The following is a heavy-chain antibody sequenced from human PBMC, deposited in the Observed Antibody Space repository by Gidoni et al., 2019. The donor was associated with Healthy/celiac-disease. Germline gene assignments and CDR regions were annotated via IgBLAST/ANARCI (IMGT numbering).Heavy chain of an antibody. CDR3: ARGGGYCSSTSCPVPGGMDV. CDR1: GGSFSGYY. Sequence: QVQLQQWGAGLLKPSETLSLTCAVYGGSFSGYYWRWIRQPPGKGLEWIGEINHSGSTNYNPSLKSRVTISVDTSKNQFSLKLSSVTAADTAVYYCARGGGYCSSTSCPVPGGMDVWGQGTTVTVSS. J-gene: IGHJ6*02. D-gene: IGHD2-2*01. CDR2: INHSGST. V-gene: IGHV4-34*01.